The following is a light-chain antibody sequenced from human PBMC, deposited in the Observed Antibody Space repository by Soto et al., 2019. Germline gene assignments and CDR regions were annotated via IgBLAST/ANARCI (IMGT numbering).Light chain of an antibody. J-gene: IGKJ1*01. Sequence: IQVTQYHSTLSASVVDRVTITCRASQTISSWLAWYQQKSGKAPKLLIYKASTLKSGVPSRFSGSGSGTEFTLTISSLQPDDFATYYCQHYNIYSEAFGQGTKVDI. CDR2: KAS. V-gene: IGKV1-5*03. CDR1: QTISSW. CDR3: QHYNIYSEA.